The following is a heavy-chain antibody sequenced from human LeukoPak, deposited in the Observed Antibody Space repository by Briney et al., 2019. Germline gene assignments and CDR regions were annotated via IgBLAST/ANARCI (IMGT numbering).Heavy chain of an antibody. CDR3: ARLTSGHFDY. Sequence: SETLSLTCTVSGGSISRSSYYWGWIRQPPGKVLEWIATIYYSGSTYYNPSLKSRVTISADTSKNQFSLKLSSVTAADTAVYYCARLTSGHFDYWGQGTLVTVSS. V-gene: IGHV4-39*01. D-gene: IGHD3-10*01. J-gene: IGHJ4*02. CDR1: GGSISRSSYY. CDR2: IYYSGST.